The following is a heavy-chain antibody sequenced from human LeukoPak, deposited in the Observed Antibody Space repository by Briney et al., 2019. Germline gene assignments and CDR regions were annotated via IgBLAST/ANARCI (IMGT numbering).Heavy chain of an antibody. D-gene: IGHD5-12*01. CDR2: IIPIFDTT. CDR1: GGTFSSYA. J-gene: IGHJ4*02. CDR3: ARGGSYFDY. Sequence: GSSVKVSCKASGGTFSSYAISWVRQAPGQGLEWVGRIIPIFDTTTYAQKFQGRVTITTDESTSTAYMELSSLRSEDTAVYYCARGGSYFDYWGQGTLVTVSS. V-gene: IGHV1-69*05.